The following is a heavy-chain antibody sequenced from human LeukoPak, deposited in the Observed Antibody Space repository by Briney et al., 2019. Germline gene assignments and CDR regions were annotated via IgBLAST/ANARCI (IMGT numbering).Heavy chain of an antibody. J-gene: IGHJ4*02. Sequence: AGGSLRLSCAASGFTFSSFGMNWVRQAPGKGLEWVSSISGSSSYIYYADSVKGRFTISRGNAKNSLYLQMNSLRADDTSVYYCARESCSGGSCYYFDYWGQGTLVTVSS. CDR3: ARESCSGGSCYYFDY. CDR1: GFTFSSFG. CDR2: ISGSSSYI. D-gene: IGHD2-15*01. V-gene: IGHV3-21*01.